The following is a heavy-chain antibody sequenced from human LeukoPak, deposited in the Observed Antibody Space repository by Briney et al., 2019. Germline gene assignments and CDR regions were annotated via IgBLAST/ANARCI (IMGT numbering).Heavy chain of an antibody. CDR2: ISDDGRND. J-gene: IGHJ6*02. CDR1: GFTFSSYG. CDR3: AKGGQRLIYYYYGMDV. Sequence: GGSLRLSCTGSGFTFSSYGMHWVRQAPGKGLEWVAVISDDGRNDYFEDSVKGRFTISRDNSKNTLYLQMNSLRAEDTAVYYCAKGGQRLIYYYYGMDVWGQGTTVTVSS. D-gene: IGHD6-19*01. V-gene: IGHV3-30*18.